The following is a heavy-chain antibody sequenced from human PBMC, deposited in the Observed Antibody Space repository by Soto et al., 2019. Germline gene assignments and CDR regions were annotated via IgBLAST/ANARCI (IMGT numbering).Heavy chain of an antibody. CDR1: GVSISSYY. Sequence: SETLSLTCTVSGVSISSYYWSWIRQPPGKGLEWIGYIYYSGSTNYNPSLKSRVTISVDTSKNQFSLKLSSVTAAETAVYYCAREVVTDPYYFDYWGQGTLVTVSS. CDR2: IYYSGST. CDR3: AREVVTDPYYFDY. J-gene: IGHJ4*02. V-gene: IGHV4-59*01. D-gene: IGHD2-21*02.